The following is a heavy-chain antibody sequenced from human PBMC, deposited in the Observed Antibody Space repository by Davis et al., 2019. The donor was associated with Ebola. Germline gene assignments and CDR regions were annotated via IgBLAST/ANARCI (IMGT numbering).Heavy chain of an antibody. CDR1: GFSFSSSSYY. V-gene: IGHV4-39*01. D-gene: IGHD3-22*01. CDR2: IYYSGST. CDR3: ARHRAFPGYDSSGYYWGMGYFDY. Sequence: MPSETLSLTCTVSGFSFSSSSYYWGWIRQPPGKGLEWIGSIYYSGSTYYNPSLTSRVTISVDTSKNQFSLKLSSVTAADTAVYYCARHRAFPGYDSSGYYWGMGYFDYWGQGTLVTVSS. J-gene: IGHJ4*02.